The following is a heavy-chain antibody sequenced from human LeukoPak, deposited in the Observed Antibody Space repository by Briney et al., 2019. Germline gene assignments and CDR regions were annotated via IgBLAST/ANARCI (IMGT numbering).Heavy chain of an antibody. Sequence: PGGSLRLSCAASGFTFSSYSMNWVRQAPGKGLEWVSYISSSSSTIYYADSVKGRFTISRDNAKNSLYLQMNSLRAEDTAVYYCAKDLGPGSMATSPGFDYWGQGTLVTVSS. CDR1: GFTFSSYS. CDR3: AKDLGPGSMATSPGFDY. CDR2: ISSSSSTI. J-gene: IGHJ4*02. D-gene: IGHD5-24*01. V-gene: IGHV3-48*04.